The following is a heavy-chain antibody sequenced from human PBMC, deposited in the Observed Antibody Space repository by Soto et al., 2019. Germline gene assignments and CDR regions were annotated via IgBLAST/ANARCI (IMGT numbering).Heavy chain of an antibody. CDR1: GFSLSNARMG. CDR3: ARRLNSGSYLTFDY. Sequence: QVTLKESGPVLVKPTETLTLTCTVSGFSLSNARMGVSWIRQPPGKALEWLAHIFSNDEKSYSTSLKSRLTTYKXTXITQVVLTMTNMDPVDTATYYCARRLNSGSYLTFDYWGQGTLVTVSS. D-gene: IGHD1-26*01. J-gene: IGHJ4*02. CDR2: IFSNDEK. V-gene: IGHV2-26*01.